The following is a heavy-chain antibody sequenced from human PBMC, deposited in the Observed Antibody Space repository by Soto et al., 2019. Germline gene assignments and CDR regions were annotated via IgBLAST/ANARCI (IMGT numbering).Heavy chain of an antibody. Sequence: VRLGESGGGVVQPGRSLRLSCVASGFTFSDYAMHWVRQAPGKGLEWVAVVSHDGRNPHYAQSVKGRFTISRDRSKKTAPQERTDVSAEDTAVYYCAKGARHRLVTSDFIYKGQGALVTVSS. J-gene: IGHJ4*02. V-gene: IGHV3-30*18. D-gene: IGHD6-19*01. CDR1: GFTFSDYA. CDR2: VSHDGRNP. CDR3: AKGARHRLVTSDFIY.